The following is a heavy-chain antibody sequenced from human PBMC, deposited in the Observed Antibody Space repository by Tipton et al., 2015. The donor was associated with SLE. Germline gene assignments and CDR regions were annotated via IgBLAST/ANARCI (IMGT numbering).Heavy chain of an antibody. J-gene: IGHJ3*02. Sequence: TLSLTCAVYGGSFSGYYWSWIRQPPGKGLEWIGEINHSGSTNYNPSLKSRVTISVDTSKNQFSLKLSSVTAEDTAVYYCTRDNAWAFDIWGQGTMVTVSS. CDR2: INHSGST. V-gene: IGHV4-34*01. CDR3: TRDNAWAFDI. D-gene: IGHD2-15*01. CDR1: GGSFSGYY.